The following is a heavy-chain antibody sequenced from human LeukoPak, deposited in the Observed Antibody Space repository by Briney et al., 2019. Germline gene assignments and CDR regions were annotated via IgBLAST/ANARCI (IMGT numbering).Heavy chain of an antibody. Sequence: GGSLRLSCAASGFTFSTYVMNWVRQAPGKGLEWASIISASGTSTYYADSVKGRFTISRDNSKNTLYLQMNSLRAEDTALYYCAKDASGYSSSWYDYFDYWGQGTLVTVSS. D-gene: IGHD6-13*01. J-gene: IGHJ4*02. CDR1: GFTFSTYV. CDR2: ISASGTST. CDR3: AKDASGYSSSWYDYFDY. V-gene: IGHV3-23*01.